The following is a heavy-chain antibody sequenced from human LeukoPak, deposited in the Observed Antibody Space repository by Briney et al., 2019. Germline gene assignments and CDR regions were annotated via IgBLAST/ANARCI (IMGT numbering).Heavy chain of an antibody. CDR3: AKRLEVVATTIDY. V-gene: IGHV3-23*01. CDR2: INSGGGST. CDR1: GFTFSSHA. D-gene: IGHD5-12*01. Sequence: GGSLRLSCAASGFTFSSHAMNWVRQAPGKGLEWVSGINSGGGSTNYADSVKGRFTISRDNSKNTLYLQMNSLRGEDTAVYYCAKRLEVVATTIDYWGQGTLVTVSS. J-gene: IGHJ4*02.